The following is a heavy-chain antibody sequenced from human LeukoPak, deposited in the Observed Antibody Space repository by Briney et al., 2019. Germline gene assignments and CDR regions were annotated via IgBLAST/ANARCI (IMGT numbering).Heavy chain of an antibody. CDR3: AKGQKTIFPRPAFYI. CDR1: GFAFSSYA. V-gene: IGHV3-23*01. Sequence: PGGALRLSCAASGFAFSSYAMSWVRPAPGKGRGWGGAISCSGGSTYYSEYVKGRFTISKDNSKSTLYLQMNSLRAEDTAVYYCAKGQKTIFPRPAFYIWGQGTMVTVSS. J-gene: IGHJ3*02. CDR2: ISCSGGST. D-gene: IGHD1-14*01.